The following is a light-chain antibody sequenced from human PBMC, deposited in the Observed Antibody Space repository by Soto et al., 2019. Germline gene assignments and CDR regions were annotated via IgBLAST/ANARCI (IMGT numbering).Light chain of an antibody. Sequence: QSVLTQPASVSGSPGQSITISYTGTSSDVGGYNYVSWFQHHPGKAPKLIIYEVSYRPSGVSNRFSGSKSGDTASLTISRLQDEDEADYYCSSLTNALTRYAFGTGTKVTVL. CDR2: EVS. V-gene: IGLV2-14*01. CDR1: SSDVGGYNY. CDR3: SSLTNALTRYA. J-gene: IGLJ1*01.